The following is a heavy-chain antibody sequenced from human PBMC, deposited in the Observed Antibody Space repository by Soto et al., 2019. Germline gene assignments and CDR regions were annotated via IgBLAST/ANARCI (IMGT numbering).Heavy chain of an antibody. CDR3: ARRLDDRADEGFDV. D-gene: IGHD3-16*01. J-gene: IGHJ3*01. Sequence: QVHLVQSGAEVRKPGSSVKVSCKTSGGTFSTYTIYWVRQAPGQGLEWMGRIIPLFGTTKYAQNLQDRVTITAEESTSTTYMELSSLRAEDTAVYYCARRLDDRADEGFDVWGEGTAVTVSA. CDR1: GGTFSTYT. V-gene: IGHV1-69*18. CDR2: IIPLFGTT.